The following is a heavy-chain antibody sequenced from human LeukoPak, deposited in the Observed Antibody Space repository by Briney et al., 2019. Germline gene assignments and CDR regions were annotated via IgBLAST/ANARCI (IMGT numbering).Heavy chain of an antibody. CDR3: ARAIAAAGTGY. D-gene: IGHD6-13*01. J-gene: IGHJ4*02. V-gene: IGHV1-2*02. CDR2: INPNSGGT. CDR1: GYTFSSYG. Sequence: ASVKVSCKASGYTFSSYGISWVRQAPGQGLEWMGWINPNSGGTNYAQKFQGRVTMTRDTSISTAYMELSRLRSDDTAVYYCARAIAAAGTGYWGQGTLVTVSS.